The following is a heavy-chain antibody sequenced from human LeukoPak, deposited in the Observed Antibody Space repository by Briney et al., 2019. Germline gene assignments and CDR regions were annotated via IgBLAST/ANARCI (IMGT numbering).Heavy chain of an antibody. CDR3: ARIGYYDSSGYLFSGFYFDY. CDR2: IYYGRST. CDR1: GGSISSSSYY. V-gene: IGHV4-39*01. Sequence: SETLSLTCTVSGGSISSSSYYWGWIRQPPGKGLEWIGSIYYGRSTYYNPSLKSRVTISVDTSKNQFSLKLSSVTAADTAVYYCARIGYYDSSGYLFSGFYFDYWGQGTLVTVSS. D-gene: IGHD3-22*01. J-gene: IGHJ4*02.